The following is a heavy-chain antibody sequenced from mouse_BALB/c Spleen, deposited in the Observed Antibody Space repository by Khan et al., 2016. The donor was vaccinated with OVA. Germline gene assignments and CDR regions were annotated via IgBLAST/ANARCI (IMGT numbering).Heavy chain of an antibody. CDR3: ARGGNSYYAMDY. Sequence: VQLQESGAELMMPWASVKISCKVTGYTFSSYWIERVKQRPAHGLEWIGEFLPGSGSTNYNEKFKGQATFTADTSSNTAYMQLSSLTSEDSAVYYCARGGNSYYAMDYWGQGTSVTVSS. V-gene: IGHV1-9*01. D-gene: IGHD2-1*01. CDR1: GYTFSSYW. J-gene: IGHJ4*01. CDR2: FLPGSGST.